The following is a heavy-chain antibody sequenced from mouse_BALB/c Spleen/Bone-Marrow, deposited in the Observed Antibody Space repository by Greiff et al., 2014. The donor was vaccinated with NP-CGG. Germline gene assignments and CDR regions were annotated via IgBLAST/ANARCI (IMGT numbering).Heavy chain of an antibody. CDR1: GYTFTSYT. CDR3: AIYDYDVRYFDV. V-gene: IGHV1-4*01. CDR2: INPSSGYT. J-gene: IGHJ1*01. D-gene: IGHD2-4*01. Sequence: VKLQESGAELARPGASVKMSCKASGYTFTSYTMHWVKQRPGQGPEWIGYINPSSGYTNYNQKFKDKATLTADKSSSTAYMQLSSLTSEDSAVYYCAIYDYDVRYFDVWGAGTTVTVSS.